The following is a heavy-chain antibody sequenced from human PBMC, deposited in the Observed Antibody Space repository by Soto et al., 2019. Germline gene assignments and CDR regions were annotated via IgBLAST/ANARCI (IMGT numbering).Heavy chain of an antibody. D-gene: IGHD2-15*01. CDR3: ARGATYCSGGSCYLYFDY. CDR1: GGTFSSYA. J-gene: IGHJ4*02. CDR2: IIPIFGTA. V-gene: IGHV1-69*12. Sequence: QVQLVQSGAEVKKPGSSVKVSCKASGGTFSSYAISWVRQAPGQGLEWMGGIIPIFGTANYAQKFQGRVTIHADXFTXTXYMELSSLRSEDTAVYYCARGATYCSGGSCYLYFDYWGQGTLVTVSS.